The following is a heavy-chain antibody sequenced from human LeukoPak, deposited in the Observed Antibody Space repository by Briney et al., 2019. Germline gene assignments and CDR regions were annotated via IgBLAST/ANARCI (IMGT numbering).Heavy chain of an antibody. D-gene: IGHD5-12*01. CDR2: IRYDGSNK. CDR1: GFTFSSYG. Sequence: GGSLRLSCAASGFTFSSYGMHWVRQAPGKGLEWVAFIRYDGSNKYYADSVKGRFTISRDNSKNTLYLQMNSLRAEDTAVYYCAKDVGVATNCADYWGQGTLVTVSS. V-gene: IGHV3-30*02. J-gene: IGHJ4*02. CDR3: AKDVGVATNCADY.